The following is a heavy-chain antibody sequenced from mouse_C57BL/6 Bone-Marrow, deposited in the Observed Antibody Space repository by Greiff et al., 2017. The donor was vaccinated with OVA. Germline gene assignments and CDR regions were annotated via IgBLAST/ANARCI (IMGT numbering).Heavy chain of an antibody. Sequence: VQLQQPGAGLLKPGASLRLSCKASGSTFTSSWMRWVNRGPGQGLGWIGEIDPSDSYTNYNQKFKGKATLTVDTSSSTAYMQLSSLTSEDSAVYYCAREGYGSSLYWYFDVWGTGTTVTVSS. CDR2: IDPSDSYT. D-gene: IGHD1-1*01. CDR3: AREGYGSSLYWYFDV. V-gene: IGHV1-50*01. CDR1: GSTFTSSW. J-gene: IGHJ1*03.